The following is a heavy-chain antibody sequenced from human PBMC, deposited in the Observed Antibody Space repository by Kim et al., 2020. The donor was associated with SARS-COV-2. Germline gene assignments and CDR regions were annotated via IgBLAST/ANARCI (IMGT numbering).Heavy chain of an antibody. V-gene: IGHV1-2*06. Sequence: ASVKVSCKASGYTFTGYYMHWVRQAPGQGLEWMGRINPNSGGTNYAQKFQGRVTMTRDTSISTAYMELSRLRSDDTAVYYCAVDYYDSSGYYGAYDAFDIWGQGPMVTVSS. CDR1: GYTFTGYY. CDR3: AVDYYDSSGYYGAYDAFDI. J-gene: IGHJ3*02. D-gene: IGHD3-22*01. CDR2: INPNSGGT.